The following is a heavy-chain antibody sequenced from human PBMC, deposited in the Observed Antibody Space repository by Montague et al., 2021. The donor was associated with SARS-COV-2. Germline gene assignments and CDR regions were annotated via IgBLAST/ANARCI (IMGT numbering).Heavy chain of an antibody. V-gene: IGHV4-39*07. CDR2: LYYSRST. J-gene: IGHJ6*02. CDR3: ARDGSLRLEILISPRHYYYGMDV. D-gene: IGHD3-16*01. Sequence: SETLSLTCTVSGGSISSSGYYWGWLPPPPGQGLEWIGSLYYSRSTYYTPSLKSPVTISASTSKNQLSLKLGSVTAADTAVYYCARDGSLRLEILISPRHYYYGMDVWGQGTTVTVSS. CDR1: GGSISSSGYY.